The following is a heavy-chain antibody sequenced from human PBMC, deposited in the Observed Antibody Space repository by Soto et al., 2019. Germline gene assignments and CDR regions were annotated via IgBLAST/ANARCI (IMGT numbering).Heavy chain of an antibody. CDR3: AREALELLWFGKLLSNNWFDP. CDR1: GFTFSSYG. CDR2: MWDDGSNK. J-gene: IGHJ5*02. V-gene: IGHV3-33*01. D-gene: IGHD3-10*01. Sequence: GGSLRLCCAASGFTFSSYGRHWVRQAPRKGLAWVAGMWDDGSNKYYADSVKCRVTNSRDTSKNTLYLQLTSLSAEDTSVYYCAREALELLWFGKLLSNNWFDPWGQGTLVTVTS.